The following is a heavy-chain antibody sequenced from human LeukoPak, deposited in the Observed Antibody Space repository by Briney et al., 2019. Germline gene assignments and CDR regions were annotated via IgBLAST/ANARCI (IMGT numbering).Heavy chain of an antibody. J-gene: IGHJ6*03. D-gene: IGHD1-26*01. CDR3: ARDLGIVGVSGTEGYMDV. CDR1: GYTFTSYG. CDR2: ISAYNGNT. Sequence: GASVKVSCKASGYTFTSYGISWVRQAPGQGLEWMGWISAYNGNTNYAQKLQGRVTMTTDTSTSTAYMELRSLRSDDTAVYYCARDLGIVGVSGTEGYMDVWGKGTTVTVSS. V-gene: IGHV1-18*01.